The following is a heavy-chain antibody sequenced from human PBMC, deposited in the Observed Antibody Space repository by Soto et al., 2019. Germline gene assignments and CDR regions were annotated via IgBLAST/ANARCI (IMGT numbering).Heavy chain of an antibody. CDR2: RKQDGSEE. Sequence: GGSLRLSCAASGFTFRSFWMSWVRQAPGKELEWLSNRKQDGSEEYYVDSVRGRFTISRDNAKSSMFLQMNSLGVEDTAIYYCVSLTNSPPWDYWGQGNLVTVSS. V-gene: IGHV3-7*01. CDR3: VSLTNSPPWDY. D-gene: IGHD3-9*01. J-gene: IGHJ4*02. CDR1: GFTFRSFW.